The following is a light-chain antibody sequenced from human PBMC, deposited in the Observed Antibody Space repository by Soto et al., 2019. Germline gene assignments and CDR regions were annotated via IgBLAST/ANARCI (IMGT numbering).Light chain of an antibody. Sequence: EIVLTQSPATLSLSPGERATLSCRASQSVSSYLAWYQQRPGQAPRLLIYDASNRATGVPARFSGSGSGTDFTLTISSLEPEDFATYYCQEYHSPPFTFGPGTRVEIK. CDR2: DAS. CDR3: QEYHSPPFT. J-gene: IGKJ3*01. CDR1: QSVSSY. V-gene: IGKV3-11*01.